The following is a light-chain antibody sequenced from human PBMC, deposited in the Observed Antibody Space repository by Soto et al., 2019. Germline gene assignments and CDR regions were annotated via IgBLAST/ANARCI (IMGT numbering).Light chain of an antibody. CDR3: HQYGSSPRT. CDR1: QSVSSSY. Sequence: EIVLTQSPGTLSLSPGERATLSCRASQSVSSSYLAWYQQKPGQPPRLLIYGASSRATGIPDRFSGSGSGTDFTLTISRLAPEDFAVYYCHQYGSSPRTFGQGTKVEIK. CDR2: GAS. J-gene: IGKJ1*01. V-gene: IGKV3-20*01.